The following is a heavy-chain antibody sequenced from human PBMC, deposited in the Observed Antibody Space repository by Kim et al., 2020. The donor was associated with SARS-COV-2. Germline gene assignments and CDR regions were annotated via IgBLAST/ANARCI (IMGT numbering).Heavy chain of an antibody. D-gene: IGHD6-19*01. Sequence: GGSLILSCAASGFTLSGSTVHWVRQASGKGLEWVGRIRSKANSYATAYAASVKNRFTISRDDSKNTAYLQMNSLKTEDTAVYYCARVNPIAGGWYDAFDIWGQGTMVTVSS. CDR2: IRSKANSYAT. CDR3: ARVNPIAGGWYDAFDI. CDR1: GFTLSGST. V-gene: IGHV3-73*01. J-gene: IGHJ3*02.